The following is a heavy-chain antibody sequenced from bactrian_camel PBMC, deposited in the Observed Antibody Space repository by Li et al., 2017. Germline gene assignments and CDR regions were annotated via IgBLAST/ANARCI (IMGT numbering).Heavy chain of an antibody. CDR3: AAEPGLQVVNNRKMYVRTENFRY. D-gene: IGHD5*01. Sequence: QLVESGGGLVQPGGSLRLSCAASGFTFSTYYMSWVRQAPGKGLEWVAGIYNDGSQTQYLDSVKGRFTISKDNAKNTIYLEMNSLKPEDTAVYYCAAEPGLQVVNNRKMYVRTENFRYWGQGTQVTVS. V-gene: IGHV3S5*01. CDR1: GFTFSTYY. CDR2: IYNDGSQT. J-gene: IGHJ6*01.